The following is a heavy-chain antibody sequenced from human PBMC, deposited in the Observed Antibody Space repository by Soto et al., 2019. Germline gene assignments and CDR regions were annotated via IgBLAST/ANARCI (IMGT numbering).Heavy chain of an antibody. CDR1: GYTFTGNY. V-gene: IGHV1-2*04. CDR3: ARGIVVVPAAMYDYYGMDV. J-gene: IGHJ6*02. D-gene: IGHD2-2*01. CDR2: INPNSGGT. Sequence: SVKVSCKDSGYTFTGNYRHWVRQAPGQGLEWMGWINPNSGGTNYAQKFQGWVTMTRDTSISTAYMELSRLRSDDTAVYYCARGIVVVPAAMYDYYGMDVWGQGTTVTVSS.